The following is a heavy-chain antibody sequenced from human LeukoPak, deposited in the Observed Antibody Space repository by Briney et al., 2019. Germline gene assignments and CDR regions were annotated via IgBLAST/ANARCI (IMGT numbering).Heavy chain of an antibody. D-gene: IGHD6-6*01. CDR3: ARDRGIAARPGYFDY. V-gene: IGHV3-23*01. Sequence: GGSLRLSCAASGFTFSSYAMSWVRQAPGKGLEWVSAISGSGGSTYYADSVKGRFTISRDNSKNTLYLQMNSLRAEDTAVYYCARDRGIAARPGYFDYWGQGTLVTVSS. CDR2: ISGSGGST. J-gene: IGHJ4*02. CDR1: GFTFSSYA.